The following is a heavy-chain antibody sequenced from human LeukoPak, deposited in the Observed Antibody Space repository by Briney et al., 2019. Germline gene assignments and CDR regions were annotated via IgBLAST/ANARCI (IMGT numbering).Heavy chain of an antibody. CDR1: GGSISSGGYY. Sequence: SQTLSLTCTVSGGSISSGGYYWSWIRQHPGEGLEWIGYIYYSGSTYYNPSLKSRVTISVDTSKNQFSLELSSVTAADTAVYYCARDREYYGSGSPGAFDIWGQGTMVTVSS. CDR3: ARDREYYGSGSPGAFDI. J-gene: IGHJ3*02. CDR2: IYYSGST. D-gene: IGHD3-10*01. V-gene: IGHV4-31*03.